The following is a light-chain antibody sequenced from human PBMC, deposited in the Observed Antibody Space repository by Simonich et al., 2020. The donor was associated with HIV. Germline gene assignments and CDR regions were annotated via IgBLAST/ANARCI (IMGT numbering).Light chain of an antibody. V-gene: IGLV8-61*01. J-gene: IGLJ3*02. Sequence: QTVVTQEPSFSVSPGGTVTLTCDLSSGSVSTSYYPSWYQQTPGQAPRTLIYSTNTRSSGGPDRFSGSILGNKAALTITGAQADDESDYYCVLYMGSGISVFGGGTKLTVL. CDR1: SGSVSTSYY. CDR3: VLYMGSGISV. CDR2: STN.